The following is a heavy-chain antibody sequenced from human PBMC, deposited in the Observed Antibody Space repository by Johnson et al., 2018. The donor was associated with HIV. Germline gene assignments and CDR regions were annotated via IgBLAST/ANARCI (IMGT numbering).Heavy chain of an antibody. CDR1: GFTFSNFA. V-gene: IGHV3-30*02. J-gene: IGHJ3*02. CDR3: ARAGVSDAFDI. Sequence: CAASGFTFSNFAMHWVRQAPGKGLEWVAIILCGGSDKYCADSAKGRFTISRDNSKNTLYLQMNSLRAEDTAVYYCARAGVSDAFDIWGQGTMVTVSS. CDR2: ILCGGSDK.